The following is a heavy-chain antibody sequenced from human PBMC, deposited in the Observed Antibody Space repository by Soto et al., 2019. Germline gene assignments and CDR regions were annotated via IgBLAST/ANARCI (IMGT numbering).Heavy chain of an antibody. CDR2: INHSGST. V-gene: IGHV4-34*01. Sequence: SETLSLTCAVYGGSFSGYYWIWIRQPPGKGLEWIGEINHSGSTNYNPSLKSRVTISVDTSKNQFSLKLSSVTAADTAVYYCARGVRIAAAGQDYYYGMEVWGQGTTVTVSS. CDR3: ARGVRIAAAGQDYYYGMEV. CDR1: GGSFSGYY. J-gene: IGHJ6*02. D-gene: IGHD6-13*01.